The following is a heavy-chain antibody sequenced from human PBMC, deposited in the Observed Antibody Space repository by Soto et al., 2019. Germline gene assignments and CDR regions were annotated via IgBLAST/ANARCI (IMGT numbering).Heavy chain of an antibody. J-gene: IGHJ4*02. V-gene: IGHV4-59*01. Sequence: QVQLQESGPGLVKPSETLSLTCTGAGGSISSYYWSWIRQPPGKRLQWIGYIYYSGSTNYNPSLKSRVTISVYTSQYLFSLELRSVTAADTDVYYGAKDSLGIVYVCGQGTLVPVSS. D-gene: IGHD2-2*03. CDR1: GGSISSYY. CDR3: AKDSLGIVYV. CDR2: IYYSGST.